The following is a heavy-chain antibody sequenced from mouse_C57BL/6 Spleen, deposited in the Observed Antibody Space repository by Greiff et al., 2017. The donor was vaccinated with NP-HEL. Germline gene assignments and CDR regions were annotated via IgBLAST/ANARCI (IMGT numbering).Heavy chain of an antibody. CDR1: GYTFTSCW. Sequence: QVQLKQPGAELVRPGSSVKLSCKASGYTFTSCWMDWVKQRPGQGLEWIGNIYPSDSETHYNQKFKDKATLTVDKSSSTAYMQLSSLTSEDSAVYYGAREATVGANWYFDVWGTGTTVTVSS. D-gene: IGHD1-1*01. V-gene: IGHV1-61*01. CDR3: AREATVGANWYFDV. J-gene: IGHJ1*03. CDR2: IYPSDSET.